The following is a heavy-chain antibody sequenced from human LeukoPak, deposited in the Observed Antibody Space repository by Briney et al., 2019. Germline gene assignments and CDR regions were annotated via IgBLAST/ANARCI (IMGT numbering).Heavy chain of an antibody. J-gene: IGHJ4*02. CDR1: GFTVSSNS. CDR3: AREGYSSSWTPFDY. CDR2: INHSGST. D-gene: IGHD6-13*01. V-gene: IGHV4-34*01. Sequence: GSLRLSCAASGFTVSSNSMSWVRQPPGKGLEWIGEINHSGSTNYNPSLKSRVTISVDTSRNQFSLKLSSVTAADTAVYYCAREGYSSSWTPFDYWGQGTLVTVSS.